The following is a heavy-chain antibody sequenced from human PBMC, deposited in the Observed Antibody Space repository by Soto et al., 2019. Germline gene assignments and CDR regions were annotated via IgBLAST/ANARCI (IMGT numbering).Heavy chain of an antibody. V-gene: IGHV4-34*01. J-gene: IGHJ4*02. D-gene: IGHD4-17*01. CDR3: ASRTTVTTYYFDY. CDR1: GGSFSGYY. CDR2: INHSGST. Sequence: SETLSLTCAVYGGSFSGYYWSWIRPPPGKGLEWIGEINHSGSTNYNPSLKSRVTISVDTSKNQFSLKLSSVTAADTAVYYCASRTTVTTYYFDYSGQGTLVTVSS.